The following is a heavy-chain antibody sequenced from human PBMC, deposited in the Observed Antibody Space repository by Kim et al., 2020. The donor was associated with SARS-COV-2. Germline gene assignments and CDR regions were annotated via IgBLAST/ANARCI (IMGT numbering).Heavy chain of an antibody. D-gene: IGHD3-10*01. CDR1: GFTFSSYW. CDR3: TSYYYGSGRDWFDP. Sequence: GGSLRLSCAASGFTFSSYWMSWVRQAPGKGLEWVANIKQDGIETYYVDSVKGRFTISRDNAKNSLYLQMNSLRAEDTAVYYCTSYYYGSGRDWFDPWGQGTLVTVAS. CDR2: IKQDGIET. J-gene: IGHJ5*02. V-gene: IGHV3-7*01.